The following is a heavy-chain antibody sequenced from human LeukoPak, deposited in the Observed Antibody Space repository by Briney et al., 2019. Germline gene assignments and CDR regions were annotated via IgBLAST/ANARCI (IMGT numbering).Heavy chain of an antibody. CDR2: IYHSGST. D-gene: IGHD2-15*01. CDR3: ATCSGGSCYNLFDP. V-gene: IGHV4-38-2*02. Sequence: SETLSLTCTVSGVSISSYYWSWIRQPPGKGLEWIGSIYHSGSTYYNPSLKSRVTISVDTSKNQFSLKLSSVTAADTAVYYCATCSGGSCYNLFDPWGQGTLVTVSS. J-gene: IGHJ5*02. CDR1: GVSISSYY.